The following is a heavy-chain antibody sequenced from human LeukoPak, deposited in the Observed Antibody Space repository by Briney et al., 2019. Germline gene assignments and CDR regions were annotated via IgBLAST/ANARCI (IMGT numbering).Heavy chain of an antibody. D-gene: IGHD2-15*01. CDR2: ISAYNGNT. V-gene: IGHV1-18*01. CDR1: GYTFSSYS. Sequence: ASVKVSCKASGYTFSSYSISWVRQTPGQGLEWMGWISAYNGNTIYAQKVKGRVTMTTDTSTSTAYMELRSLKSDDTAVYYCARASYCSDGSCYSDYWGQGTLVTVSS. J-gene: IGHJ4*02. CDR3: ARASYCSDGSCYSDY.